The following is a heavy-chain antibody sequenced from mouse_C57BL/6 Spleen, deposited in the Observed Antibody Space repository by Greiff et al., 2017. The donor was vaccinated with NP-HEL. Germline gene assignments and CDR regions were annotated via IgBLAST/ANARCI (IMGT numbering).Heavy chain of an antibody. CDR2: IDPETGGT. Sequence: QVQLQQSGAELVRPGASVTLSCKASGYTFTDYEMHWVKQTPVHGLEWIGAIDPETGGTAYNPKFKGKATLTADKSSSTAYMELRSLTSADSAVYYYTGGGRDDWLDYWGQGTTLTVSS. D-gene: IGHD2-12*01. CDR3: TGGGRDDWLDY. CDR1: GYTFTDYE. V-gene: IGHV1-15*01. J-gene: IGHJ2*01.